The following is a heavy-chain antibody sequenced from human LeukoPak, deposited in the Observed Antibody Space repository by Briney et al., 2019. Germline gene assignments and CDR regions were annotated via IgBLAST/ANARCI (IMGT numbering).Heavy chain of an antibody. V-gene: IGHV4-59*01. Sequence: TSEALSLTCTVSGGSISSYYWSWIRQPPGKGLEWIGYIFYSGSTNYNPYLKSRVTISIDTSENQFSLKLSSVTAADTAVYYCARGLMMAVAGRGQFHYWGQGTLVTV. CDR2: IFYSGST. CDR3: ARGLMMAVAGRGQFHY. CDR1: GGSISSYY. J-gene: IGHJ4*02. D-gene: IGHD6-19*01.